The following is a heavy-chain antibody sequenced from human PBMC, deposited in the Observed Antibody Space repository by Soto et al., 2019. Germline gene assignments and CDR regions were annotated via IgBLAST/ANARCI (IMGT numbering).Heavy chain of an antibody. CDR3: ARDRAVALFDY. Sequence: QVQLVQSGAEVKKPGASVKVSCKASGYTFTSYAMHWVRQAPGQRLEWMGWIHAGNGNTKYSQKFQGRVTITRDTSASTAYMELSSLRSEDTAVYYCARDRAVALFDYWGQGTLVTFSS. V-gene: IGHV1-3*01. CDR2: IHAGNGNT. J-gene: IGHJ4*02. D-gene: IGHD6-19*01. CDR1: GYTFTSYA.